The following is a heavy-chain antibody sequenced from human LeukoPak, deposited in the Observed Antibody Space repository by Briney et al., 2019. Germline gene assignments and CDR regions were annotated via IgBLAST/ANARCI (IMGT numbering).Heavy chain of an antibody. J-gene: IGHJ6*02. CDR1: GYTFTGYY. V-gene: IGHV1-2*02. D-gene: IGHD5-12*01. Sequence: ASVKVSCKASGYTFTGYYMHWVRQAPGQGLEWMGWINPNSGGTNYAQKFQGRVTMTRDTPISTAYMELSRLRSDDTAVYYCAREVYGGYDSPYYYYGMDVWGQGTTVTVSS. CDR2: INPNSGGT. CDR3: AREVYGGYDSPYYYYGMDV.